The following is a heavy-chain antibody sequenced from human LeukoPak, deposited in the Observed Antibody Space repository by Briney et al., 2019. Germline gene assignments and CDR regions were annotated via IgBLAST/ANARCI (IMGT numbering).Heavy chain of an antibody. CDR1: GYTFTSYG. V-gene: IGHV1-18*01. J-gene: IGHJ4*02. D-gene: IGHD3-10*01. Sequence: ASVKVSCKASGYTFTSYGISWVRQAPRQGLEWMGWISAYNGNTNYAQKLQGRVTMTTDTSTSTAYMELRSLRSDDTAVYYCARDLGYYGSGSYWDYWGQGTLVTVSS. CDR3: ARDLGYYGSGSYWDY. CDR2: ISAYNGNT.